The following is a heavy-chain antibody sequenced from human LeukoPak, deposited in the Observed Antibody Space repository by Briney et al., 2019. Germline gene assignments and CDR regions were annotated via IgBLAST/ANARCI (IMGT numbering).Heavy chain of an antibody. D-gene: IGHD4-17*01. J-gene: IGHJ4*02. V-gene: IGHV4-59*08. CDR1: GGSISSYY. CDR2: IYYSGST. CDR3: ARQGPYGDLDY. Sequence: PSETLSLTCTVSGGSISSYYWSWIRQPPGKGLEWIGYIYYSGSTNYNPSLKSRVTISVDTSKNQFSLKLSSVTAADTAVYYCARQGPYGDLDYWGQGTLDTVSS.